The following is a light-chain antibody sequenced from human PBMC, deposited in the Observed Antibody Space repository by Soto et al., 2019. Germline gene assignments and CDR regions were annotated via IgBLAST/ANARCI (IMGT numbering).Light chain of an antibody. V-gene: IGLV2-14*01. J-gene: IGLJ3*02. Sequence: QSALTQPASVSGSPGQSITISCTGTSSDVGGYNYVSWYQQHPGNAPKLMIYEVSNRPSGVSNRFSGSKSGNTASLTISGLQAEDEADYYCSSYTSSSPDWVFGGGTKLTVL. CDR1: SSDVGGYNY. CDR2: EVS. CDR3: SSYTSSSPDWV.